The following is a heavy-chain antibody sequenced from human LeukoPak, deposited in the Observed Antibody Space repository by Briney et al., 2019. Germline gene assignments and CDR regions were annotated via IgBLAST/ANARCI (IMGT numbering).Heavy chain of an antibody. J-gene: IGHJ4*02. D-gene: IGHD2-2*01. CDR1: GYTFTSYY. V-gene: IGHV1-46*01. CDR2: INPSGGTT. Sequence: ASVKVSCKASGYTFTSYYMHWVRQAPGQGLEWMGIINPSGGTTSYAQKFQGRVTMTRDMSTSTVYMELSSLRSEDTALYYCARDQVRLPPANYYFEYWGQGTLVTVSS. CDR3: ARDQVRLPPANYYFEY.